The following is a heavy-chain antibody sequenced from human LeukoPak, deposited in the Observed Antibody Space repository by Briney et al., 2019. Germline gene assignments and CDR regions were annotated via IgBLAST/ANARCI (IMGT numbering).Heavy chain of an antibody. D-gene: IGHD6-19*01. CDR1: GYTFTSYY. CDR3: ARDWGEQWLVDY. J-gene: IGHJ4*02. V-gene: IGHV1-46*01. Sequence: ASVKVSCKASGYTFTSYYMHWVRQAPGQGLEWMGIINPGGGSTSYAQKFQGRVTMTRDTSTSTVYMELSSLRSEDTAVYYCARDWGEQWLVDYWGQGTLVTVSS. CDR2: INPGGGST.